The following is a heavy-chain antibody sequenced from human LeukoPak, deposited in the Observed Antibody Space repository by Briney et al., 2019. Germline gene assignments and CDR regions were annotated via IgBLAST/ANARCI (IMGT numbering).Heavy chain of an antibody. D-gene: IGHD1-26*01. J-gene: IGHJ4*02. CDR1: GGSISSFY. V-gene: IGHV4-4*07. Sequence: SETLSLTCSVSGGSISSFYWSWVRQPAGKGLEWIGRISTRGNADYNPSLKSRVTISIETSKNQISLRLNSVTAADTAMYYCAKSGGYGLIDYWGQGTLVTVSS. CDR3: AKSGGYGLIDY. CDR2: ISTRGNA.